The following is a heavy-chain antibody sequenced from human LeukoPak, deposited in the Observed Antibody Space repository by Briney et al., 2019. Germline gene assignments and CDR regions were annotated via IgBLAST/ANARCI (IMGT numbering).Heavy chain of an antibody. V-gene: IGHV4-4*07. J-gene: IGHJ4*02. CDR1: GGSISSYY. CDR2: IYTSGSS. Sequence: PSETLSLTCTVSGGSISSYYWSWIRQPAGKGLEWIGRIYTSGSSNSNPSLKSRVTMSADTSKNQLSLKLSSVTAADTAVYYCARDISVAGSFLLFDSWGQGTLVTVSS. D-gene: IGHD6-19*01. CDR3: ARDISVAGSFLLFDS.